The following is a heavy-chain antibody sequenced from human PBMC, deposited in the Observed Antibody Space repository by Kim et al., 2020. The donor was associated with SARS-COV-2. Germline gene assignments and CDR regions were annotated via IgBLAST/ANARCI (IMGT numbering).Heavy chain of an antibody. V-gene: IGHV5-10-1*01. J-gene: IGHJ6*02. D-gene: IGHD6-25*01. CDR2: IDLSDSYT. CDR3: AGVIAAVDGMDV. CDR1: GYSFTSYW. Sequence: GESLKISCKGSGYSFTSYWISWVRQMPGKGLEWMGRIDLSDSYTNYSPSFQGHVTISADKSISTAYLQWSSLKASDTAMYYCAGVIAAVDGMDVWGQGTTVTVSS.